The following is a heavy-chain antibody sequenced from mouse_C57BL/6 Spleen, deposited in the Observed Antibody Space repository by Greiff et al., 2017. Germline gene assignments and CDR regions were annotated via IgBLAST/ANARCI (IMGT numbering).Heavy chain of an antibody. J-gene: IGHJ3*01. V-gene: IGHV1-52*01. CDR3: ARSTDYYGSSTWFAY. D-gene: IGHD1-1*01. CDR1: GYTFTSYW. Sequence: VQLQQSGAELVRPGSSVKLSCKASGYTFTSYWMHWVKQRPIQGLEWIGNIDPSDSETHYNQKFKDKATLTVDKSSSTAYMQLSSLTSEDSAVYYCARSTDYYGSSTWFAYWGQGTLVTVSA. CDR2: IDPSDSET.